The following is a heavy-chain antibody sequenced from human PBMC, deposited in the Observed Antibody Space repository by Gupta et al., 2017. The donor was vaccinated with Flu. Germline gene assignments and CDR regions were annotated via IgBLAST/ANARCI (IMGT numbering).Heavy chain of an antibody. J-gene: IGHJ5*02. CDR1: GSTFTSYD. V-gene: IGHV7-4-1*02. Sequence: GSTFTSYDMKWVRQAPGQGLEWMGGINTTTGTPTYAQGFTGRFVFSLDTSVSTAYLQISNLKSEDTAVYFCSRVGDIVAHLTWCDPWGHGPLGTVSS. CDR3: SRVGDIVAHLTWCDP. D-gene: IGHD5-12*01. CDR2: INTTTGTP.